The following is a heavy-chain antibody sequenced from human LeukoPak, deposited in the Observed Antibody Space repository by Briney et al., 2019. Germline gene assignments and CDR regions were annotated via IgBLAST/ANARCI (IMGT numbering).Heavy chain of an antibody. CDR1: GFTFSSFD. Sequence: PGGSLRLSCAASGFTFSSFDMHWVRQAAGKGLEWVSGIGAAGDTYSLASVKGRFTISRENGKNSLYLQMNSLRAGDTGVYYCARVAYGSGSYHFDYWGQGMLVTVSS. D-gene: IGHD3-10*01. CDR2: IGAAGDT. V-gene: IGHV3-13*04. J-gene: IGHJ4*02. CDR3: ARVAYGSGSYHFDY.